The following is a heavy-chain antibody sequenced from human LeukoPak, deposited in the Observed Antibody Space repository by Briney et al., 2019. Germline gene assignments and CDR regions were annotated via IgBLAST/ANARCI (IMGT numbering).Heavy chain of an antibody. V-gene: IGHV3-11*04. D-gene: IGHD3-22*01. Sequence: GGSLRLSCAASGFTVSSNYMSWIRQAPGKGLEWVSYISSSGSTIYYADSVKGRFTISRDNAKNSLYLQTNSLRAEDTAVYYCAILGGFYDSSGYYFSPSKKDAFDIWGQGTMVTVSS. CDR1: GFTVSSNY. CDR3: AILGGFYDSSGYYFSPSKKDAFDI. CDR2: ISSSGSTI. J-gene: IGHJ3*02.